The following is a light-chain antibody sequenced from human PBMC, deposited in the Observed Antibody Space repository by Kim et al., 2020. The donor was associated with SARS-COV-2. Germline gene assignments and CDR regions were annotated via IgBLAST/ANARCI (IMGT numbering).Light chain of an antibody. CDR2: DSS. Sequence: SFAPGERAALSCRASQDVDSYLAWYQHKPGQAPRLLIYDSSNRATGIPARFSGSGSGTDFTLTISSLEPEDFAVYYCQQRGNWPWTFGQGTKLEI. V-gene: IGKV3-11*01. CDR1: QDVDSY. J-gene: IGKJ1*01. CDR3: QQRGNWPWT.